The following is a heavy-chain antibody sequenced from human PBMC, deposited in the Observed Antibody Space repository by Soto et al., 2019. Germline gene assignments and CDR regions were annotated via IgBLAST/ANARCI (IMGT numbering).Heavy chain of an antibody. J-gene: IGHJ4*02. CDR2: IYSGGST. CDR1: GFTVSSNY. D-gene: IGHD2-21*02. CDR3: ARSGLCGGDCYSDY. V-gene: IGHV3-53*02. Sequence: EVQLVETGGGLIQPGGSLRLSCAASGFTVSSNYMSWVRQAPGKGLEWVSVIYSGGSTYYADSVKGRFTISRDNSKNTLYLQMNSLRAEDTAVYYCARSGLCGGDCYSDYWGQGTLVTVSS.